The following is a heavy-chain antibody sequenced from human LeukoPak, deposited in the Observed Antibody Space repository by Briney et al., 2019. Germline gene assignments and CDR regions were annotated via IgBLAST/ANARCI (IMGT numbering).Heavy chain of an antibody. J-gene: IGHJ4*02. CDR2: IWYDGSNK. Sequence: GGSVRLSCEASGFTFSSYGMHWVHQAPGKGLEWVAIIWYDGSNKYYVDSVKGRFTISRDNSKNTLYLQMNSLRAEDTAVYYCAREGGDSSSSSFDYWGQGTLVTVSS. CDR1: GFTFSSYG. CDR3: AREGGDSSSSSFDY. D-gene: IGHD6-6*01. V-gene: IGHV3-33*01.